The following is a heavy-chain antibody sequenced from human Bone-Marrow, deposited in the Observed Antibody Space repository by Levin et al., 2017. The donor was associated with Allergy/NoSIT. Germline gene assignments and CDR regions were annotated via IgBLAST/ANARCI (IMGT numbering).Heavy chain of an antibody. CDR3: ARGWGLGTYDILPYFDY. Sequence: GSLRLSCTVSGGSISSSSYYWGWIRQPPGKGLEWIGSIYYSGSTYYNPSLKSRVTISVDTSKNQFSLKLSSVTAADTAVYYCARGWGLGTYDILPYFDYWGQGTLVTVSS. D-gene: IGHD3-9*01. V-gene: IGHV4-39*07. CDR1: GGSISSSSYY. J-gene: IGHJ4*02. CDR2: IYYSGST.